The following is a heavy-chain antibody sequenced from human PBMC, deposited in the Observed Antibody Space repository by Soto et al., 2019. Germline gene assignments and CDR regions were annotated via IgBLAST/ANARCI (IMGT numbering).Heavy chain of an antibody. V-gene: IGHV4-30-4*01. J-gene: IGHJ5*01. Sequence: PSETLSLTCTFSVGSISDDSYGSWIRQTPGKGLEWIGYIYHTGNTYYNPSLRSRVSISVDKSKSKFSLKLISVTAADTDVYFCARDEYQLLSSVSWFDSWGQGTLVTV. D-gene: IGHD2-2*01. CDR3: ARDEYQLLSSVSWFDS. CDR2: IYHTGNT. CDR1: VGSISDDSY.